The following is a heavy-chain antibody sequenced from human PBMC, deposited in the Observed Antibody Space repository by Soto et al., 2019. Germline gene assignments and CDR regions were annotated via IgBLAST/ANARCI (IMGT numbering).Heavy chain of an antibody. Sequence: ASVKVSCKASGYTFTSYDINWVRQATGQGLEWMGWMNPNSGNTGYAQKFQGRVTMTRNTSISTAYMELSSLRYEDTAVYYCARGDTMVRDYCHYYYMDVWGKGTTVTVSS. CDR3: ARGDTMVRDYCHYYYMDV. V-gene: IGHV1-8*01. D-gene: IGHD3-10*01. J-gene: IGHJ6*03. CDR2: MNPNSGNT. CDR1: GYTFTSYD.